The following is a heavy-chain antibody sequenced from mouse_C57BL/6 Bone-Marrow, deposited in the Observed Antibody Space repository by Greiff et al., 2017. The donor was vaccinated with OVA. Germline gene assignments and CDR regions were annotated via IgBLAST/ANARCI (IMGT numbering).Heavy chain of an antibody. CDR3: AREGTTVVARAMDY. CDR2: ISYDGSN. D-gene: IGHD1-1*01. V-gene: IGHV3-6*01. CDR1: GYSITSGYY. J-gene: IGHJ4*01. Sequence: EVQLQESGPGLVKPSQSLSLTCSVSGYSITSGYYWYWIRKFPGNNLEWVGYISYDGSNNYNPSLKNQISITRDTSKNQLFLKLNSVTTEDTATYYCAREGTTVVARAMDYWGQGTSVTVSS.